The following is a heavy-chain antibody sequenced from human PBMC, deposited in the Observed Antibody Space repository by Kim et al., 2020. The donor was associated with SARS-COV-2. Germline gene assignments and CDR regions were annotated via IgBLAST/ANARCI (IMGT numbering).Heavy chain of an antibody. CDR3: ARFPDYMGGFDP. Sequence: GHAQKFQGRVTMTRNTSISTAYMELSSLRSEDTAVYYCARFPDYMGGFDPWGQGTLVTVSS. V-gene: IGHV1-8*01. J-gene: IGHJ5*02. D-gene: IGHD4-4*01.